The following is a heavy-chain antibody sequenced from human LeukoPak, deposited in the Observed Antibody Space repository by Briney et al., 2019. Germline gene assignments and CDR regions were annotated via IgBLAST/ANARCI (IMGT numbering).Heavy chain of an antibody. Sequence: SETLSLTCTVSGASISSGGYYWSWIRQHPGKGLEWIGYIYYGGSTYYNPSLKSRITISVDTSKNQFSLKLSSVTAADTAVYYCARWVVATIVIDYWGQGTLVTVSS. J-gene: IGHJ4*02. CDR1: GASISSGGYY. V-gene: IGHV4-31*03. CDR3: ARWVVATIVIDY. D-gene: IGHD5-12*01. CDR2: IYYGGST.